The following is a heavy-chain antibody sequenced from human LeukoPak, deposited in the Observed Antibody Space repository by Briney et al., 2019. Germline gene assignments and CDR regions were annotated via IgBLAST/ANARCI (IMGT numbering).Heavy chain of an antibody. D-gene: IGHD3-16*01. CDR1: GFPFSNYA. V-gene: IGHV3-64D*06. CDR3: VTYCDYVGDSYDI. J-gene: IGHJ3*02. Sequence: GRSLRPSCSASGFPFSNYAMHWVRLAPGKGLEYVSAITSNGGSAYYADHVKGRFTISRDNSNNMLYLQMSSLRIDDTATYYCVTYCDYVGDSYDIWGRGTMVTVSS. CDR2: ITSNGGSA.